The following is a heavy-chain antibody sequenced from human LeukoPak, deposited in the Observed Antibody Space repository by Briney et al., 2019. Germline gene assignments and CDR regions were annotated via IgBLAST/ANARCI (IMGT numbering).Heavy chain of an antibody. J-gene: IGHJ6*03. V-gene: IGHV4-59*01. Sequence: PSETLSLTCTVSGGSISSYYWSWIRQPPGKGLEWIGYIYYGGSTNYNPSLKSRVTISVDTSKNQFSLKLSSVTAADTAVYYCASCSGSYYYYYMDVWGKGTTVTVSS. D-gene: IGHD3-10*02. CDR1: GGSISSYY. CDR2: IYYGGST. CDR3: ASCSGSYYYYYMDV.